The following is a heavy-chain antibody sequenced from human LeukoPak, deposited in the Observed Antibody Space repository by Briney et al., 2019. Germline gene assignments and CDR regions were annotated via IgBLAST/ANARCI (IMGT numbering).Heavy chain of an antibody. J-gene: IGHJ4*02. V-gene: IGHV1-18*01. Sequence: ASVKVSCKASGYNLISYGISWVRQAPGQGLEWMGWISGYNGNTNYAQSVQGRVTMTTDTSTSTAYMELRSLRSDDTAVYFCARSLGGGNSFPLDYWGQGTLVTVSS. D-gene: IGHD5-18*01. CDR3: ARSLGGGNSFPLDY. CDR2: ISGYNGNT. CDR1: GYNLISYG.